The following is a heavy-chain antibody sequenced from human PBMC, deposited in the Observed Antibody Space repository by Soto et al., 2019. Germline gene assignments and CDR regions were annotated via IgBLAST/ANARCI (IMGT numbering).Heavy chain of an antibody. CDR2: ISYDGSNK. V-gene: IGHV3-30*18. Sequence: GGSLRLSCAASGFTFSSYGMHWVRQAPGKGLEWVAVISYDGSNKYYADSVKGRFTISRDNSKNTLYLQMSSLRAEDTAVYYCAKELWSAARAETYGMDVWGQGTTVTVSS. CDR1: GFTFSSYG. J-gene: IGHJ6*02. CDR3: AKELWSAARAETYGMDV. D-gene: IGHD2-21*01.